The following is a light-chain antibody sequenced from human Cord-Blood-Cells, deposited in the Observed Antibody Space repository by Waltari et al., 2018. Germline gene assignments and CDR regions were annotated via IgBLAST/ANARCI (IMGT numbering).Light chain of an antibody. V-gene: IGKV3-11*01. J-gene: IGKJ4*01. CDR1: QSVSSY. CDR2: EAS. Sequence: EIVLTQPPATLSLSPGERATLSCKASQSVSSYLAWYQQKQGQAPRLLIYEASNRATGIPARCSGRGSGTDFTLTISSLEPEDFAVYYCQQRSNWPLTFGGGTKVEIK. CDR3: QQRSNWPLT.